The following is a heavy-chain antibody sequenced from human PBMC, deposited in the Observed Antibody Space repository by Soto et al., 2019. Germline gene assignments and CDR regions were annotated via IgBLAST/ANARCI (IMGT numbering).Heavy chain of an antibody. D-gene: IGHD5-18*01. CDR1: GDSVTSGAYF. CDR3: ARGYSYGYFDP. Sequence: SETLSLTCSVSGDSVTSGAYFWAWIRRRPGKALEWIGYISHGGSTYYSPSLESRLSMSIDTSKNQFSLKLSSVTAADTAVYYCARGYSYGYFDPWGQGTLVTVSS. J-gene: IGHJ5*02. V-gene: IGHV4-31*03. CDR2: ISHGGST.